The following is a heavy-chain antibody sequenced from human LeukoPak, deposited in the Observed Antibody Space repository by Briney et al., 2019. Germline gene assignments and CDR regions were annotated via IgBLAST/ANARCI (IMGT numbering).Heavy chain of an antibody. CDR2: INPNSGGT. CDR1: GYTFTDYY. CDR3: ARGGPGYGGNGIGGHDY. Sequence: AASVKVSCKASGYTFTDYYMHWVRQAPGQGLEWMGWINPNSGGTNYAQKFQGRVTMTRDTSISTAYMELSRLRSDDTAVYYCARGGPGYGGNGIGGHDYWGQGTLVTVSS. J-gene: IGHJ4*02. D-gene: IGHD4-23*01. V-gene: IGHV1-2*02.